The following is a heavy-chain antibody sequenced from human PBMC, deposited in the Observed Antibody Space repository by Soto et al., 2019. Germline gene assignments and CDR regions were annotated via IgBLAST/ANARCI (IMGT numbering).Heavy chain of an antibody. CDR1: GGSISSGGYY. Sequence: QVQLQESGPGLVKPSQTLSLTCTVSGGSISSGGYYWSWIRQHPGKGLEWIGYIYYSGSTYYNPSLKSRVTISVDTSKNQLSLKLSSVTAADTAVYYCARGGTERRGYSYGLNYWGQGTLVTVSS. D-gene: IGHD5-18*01. CDR2: IYYSGST. J-gene: IGHJ4*02. V-gene: IGHV4-31*03. CDR3: ARGGTERRGYSYGLNY.